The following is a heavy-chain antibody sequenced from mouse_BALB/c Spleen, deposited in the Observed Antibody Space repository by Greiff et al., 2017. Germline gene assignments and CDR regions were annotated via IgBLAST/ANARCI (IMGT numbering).Heavy chain of an antibody. D-gene: IGHD2-4*01. J-gene: IGHJ4*01. CDR3: ARQEGLYYDYVSSMDY. CDR2: ISSGGSYT. V-gene: IGHV5-6*01. Sequence: EVMLVESGGDLVKPGGSLKLSCAASGFTFSSYGMSWVRQTPDKRLEWVATISSGGSYTYYPDSVKGRFTISRDNAKNTLYLQMSSLKSEDTAMYYCARQEGLYYDYVSSMDYWGQGTSVTVSS. CDR1: GFTFSSYG.